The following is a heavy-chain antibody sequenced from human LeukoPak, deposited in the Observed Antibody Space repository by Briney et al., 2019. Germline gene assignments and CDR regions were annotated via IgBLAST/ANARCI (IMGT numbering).Heavy chain of an antibody. J-gene: IGHJ4*02. CDR2: IYYSGST. CDR3: ARGGAALDY. Sequence: SETLSLTCSVSGGSISSDYWSWLRQPPGKGLEWIGYIYYSGSTNYNPSLKSRVTISIDTSKNQFSLKLSSVTAADTAVYYCARGGAALDYWGRGTLVTVSS. CDR1: GGSISSDY. V-gene: IGHV4-59*01. D-gene: IGHD2-15*01.